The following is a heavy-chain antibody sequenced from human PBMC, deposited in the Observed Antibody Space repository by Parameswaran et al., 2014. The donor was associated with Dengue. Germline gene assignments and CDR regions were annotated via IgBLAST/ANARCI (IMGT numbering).Heavy chain of an antibody. D-gene: IGHD3-10*01. V-gene: IGHV4-59*08. Sequence: WIRQPPGKRLEWIGYISYSGSTTYNPSLKSRVTISVDTSKNQFSLKLNSVTAADTAVYYCARHAMAGLNLYGSRGHYYYYGTDVWGQGTTVTVSS. J-gene: IGHJ6*02. CDR3: ARHAMAGLNLYGSRGHYYYYGTDV. CDR2: ISYSGST.